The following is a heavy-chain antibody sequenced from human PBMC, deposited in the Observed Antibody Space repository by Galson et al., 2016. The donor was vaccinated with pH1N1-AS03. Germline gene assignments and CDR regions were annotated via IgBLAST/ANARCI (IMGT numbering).Heavy chain of an antibody. Sequence: LTCTVSGGSISSYYWSWIRQPPGKGLEWIGYISNSGMTNYNPSLKSRVTISVDTSKNQFSLKLSSVTAADTAIYYCARQNGHRLLWDYWGQGTLVTVSS. CDR2: ISNSGMT. CDR1: GGSISSYY. V-gene: IGHV4-59*08. J-gene: IGHJ4*02. CDR3: ARQNGHRLLWDY. D-gene: IGHD2-8*01.